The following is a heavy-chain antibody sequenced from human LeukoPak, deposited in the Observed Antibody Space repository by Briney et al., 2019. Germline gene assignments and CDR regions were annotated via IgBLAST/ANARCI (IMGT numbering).Heavy chain of an antibody. V-gene: IGHV3-23*01. Sequence: GGSLRLSCAASGFTFSNYAMSWVRQAPGKGPEWVSGISGSGDTTYYADSVKGRFTISRDNSKNTLYLQVNSLRAEDTAVYYCARDRYSSGWYGDFDCWGQGTLVTVSS. CDR3: ARDRYSSGWYGDFDC. J-gene: IGHJ4*02. CDR1: GFTFSNYA. D-gene: IGHD6-19*01. CDR2: ISGSGDTT.